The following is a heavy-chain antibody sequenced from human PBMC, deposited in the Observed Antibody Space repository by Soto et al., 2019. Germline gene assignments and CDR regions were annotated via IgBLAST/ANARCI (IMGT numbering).Heavy chain of an antibody. CDR1: GYTFTSYG. V-gene: IGHV1-18*01. D-gene: IGHD6-13*01. J-gene: IGHJ6*02. Sequence: QVQLVQSGAEVKKPGASVKVSCKASGYTFTSYGISWVRQAAGQGLERMGWISAYNGNTNYAQKLQGRVTMTTDTSTSKANMERRSLRSDDTGVYYCARARGSSWSDYGMDVWGPGTTVTVSS. CDR3: ARARGSSWSDYGMDV. CDR2: ISAYNGNT.